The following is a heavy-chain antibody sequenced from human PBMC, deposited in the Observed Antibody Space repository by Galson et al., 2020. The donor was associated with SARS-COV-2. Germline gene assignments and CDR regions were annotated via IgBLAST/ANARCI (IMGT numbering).Heavy chain of an antibody. J-gene: IGHJ5*02. CDR1: GGSISSYY. CDR3: AREGVAGWFDP. CDR2: IYYSGST. V-gene: IGHV4-59*13. Sequence: SETLSLTCTVSGGSISSYYWSWIRQPPGKGLEWIGYIYYSGSTNYNPSLKSRVTISVDTYKNQFSLKLSSVTAADTAVYYCAREGVAGWFDPWGQGTLVTVSS.